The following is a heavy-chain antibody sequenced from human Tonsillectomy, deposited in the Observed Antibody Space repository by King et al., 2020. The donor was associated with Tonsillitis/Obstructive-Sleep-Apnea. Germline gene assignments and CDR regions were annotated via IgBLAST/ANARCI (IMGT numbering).Heavy chain of an antibody. CDR3: GRCPTSARDYYYMDV. V-gene: IGHV1-69*01. CDR2: IIPIFVTA. J-gene: IGHJ6*03. CDR1: GGTFSSYA. Sequence: QLVQSGAEVKKPGSSVKVSCKASGGTFSSYAISWVRQAPGQGLEWMGGIIPIFVTANYAQNFQGTATITADESTSTAYMELSSLRSEDTAVYYCGRCPTSARDYYYMDVWGKGTTVTVSS.